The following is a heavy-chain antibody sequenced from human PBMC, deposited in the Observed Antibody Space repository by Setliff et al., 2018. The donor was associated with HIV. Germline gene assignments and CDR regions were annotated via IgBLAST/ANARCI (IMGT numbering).Heavy chain of an antibody. J-gene: IGHJ4*02. V-gene: IGHV3-11*04. CDR3: ARDGGLRGYSYGWPDC. CDR1: GFAFGDYY. CDR2: ISSDGRVT. D-gene: IGHD5-18*01. Sequence: PGGSLRLSCEASGFAFGDYYMIWIRQTPERGLEWVSHISSDGRVTFYADSVKGRFTISRDNGKNSLYLQMNNLRVEDTAVYYCARDGGLRGYSYGWPDCLGQGTLVTVSS.